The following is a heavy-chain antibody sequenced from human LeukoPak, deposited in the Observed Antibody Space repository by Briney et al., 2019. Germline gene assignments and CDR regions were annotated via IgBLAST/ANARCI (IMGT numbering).Heavy chain of an antibody. J-gene: IGHJ4*02. D-gene: IGHD3-22*01. Sequence: SETLSLTCAVYGGSFSGYHWSWIRQPPGKGLEWIGEINHSGSTNYNPSLKSRVTISVDTSKNQFSLKLSSVTAADTAVYYCARTRGYNVYYYDSSGYSFDYWGQGTLVTVSS. CDR1: GGSFSGYH. CDR2: INHSGST. CDR3: ARTRGYNVYYYDSSGYSFDY. V-gene: IGHV4-34*01.